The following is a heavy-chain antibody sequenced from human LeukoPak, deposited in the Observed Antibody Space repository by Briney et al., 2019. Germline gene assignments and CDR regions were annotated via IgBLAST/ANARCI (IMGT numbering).Heavy chain of an antibody. CDR3: AKWVPRSLESIYGMDV. V-gene: IGHV3-23*01. D-gene: IGHD3-3*01. CDR2: MSGPGGTS. Sequence: GGSLRLSCAASGFKFSDYAMNWVRQAPGKGLEWVSGMSGPGGTSYYADSAKGRSTISRDNSKSTLDLQMNSLRAEDTAVYYCAKWVPRSLESIYGMDVWGQGTTVIVSS. J-gene: IGHJ6*02. CDR1: GFKFSDYA.